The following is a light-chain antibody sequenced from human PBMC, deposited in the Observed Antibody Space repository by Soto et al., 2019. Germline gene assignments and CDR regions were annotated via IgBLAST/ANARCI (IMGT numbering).Light chain of an antibody. Sequence: DIQMTQSPSTLSASVGDRVIITCRASQSISSWLAWYQQKPGKAPNLLIYKASTLKSGVPSRFSGSGSGTEFTLTITRLQPDDFATYHCQQYDNDSWTFGQGPKVEIK. CDR2: KAS. CDR3: QQYDNDSWT. V-gene: IGKV1-5*03. J-gene: IGKJ1*01. CDR1: QSISSW.